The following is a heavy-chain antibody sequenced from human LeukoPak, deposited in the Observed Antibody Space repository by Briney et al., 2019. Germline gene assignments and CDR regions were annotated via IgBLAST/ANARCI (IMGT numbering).Heavy chain of an antibody. Sequence: SKTLSLTCTVSGGSISSYYWSWIRQPPGKGLEWIGYIYYSGSTNYNPSLKSRVTISVDTSKNQFSLKLSSVTAADTAVYYCARHYDFFDPWGQGTLVTVSS. J-gene: IGHJ5*02. CDR3: ARHYDFFDP. D-gene: IGHD3-3*01. V-gene: IGHV4-59*08. CDR2: IYYSGST. CDR1: GGSISSYY.